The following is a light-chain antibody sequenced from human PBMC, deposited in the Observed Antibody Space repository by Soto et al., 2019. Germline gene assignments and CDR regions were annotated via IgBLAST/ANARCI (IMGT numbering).Light chain of an antibody. CDR1: QSISIW. Sequence: DIHMTQSPSTLSASVGDRVTITCRASQSISIWLAWYQQKPGRAPNLLIYGTSSLESGVPSRFSGSGSGTEFTLTISSLQPDDFATYYCQHYNDSSWTFGKGTKVEIK. CDR2: GTS. J-gene: IGKJ1*01. CDR3: QHYNDSSWT. V-gene: IGKV1-5*03.